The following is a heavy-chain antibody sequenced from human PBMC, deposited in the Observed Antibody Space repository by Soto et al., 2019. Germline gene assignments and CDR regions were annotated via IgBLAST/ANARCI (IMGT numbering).Heavy chain of an antibody. V-gene: IGHV4-59*01. D-gene: IGHD4-17*01. CDR1: GGSISSYY. CDR3: ARGKYGDYYYYYMDV. J-gene: IGHJ6*03. CDR2: IYYSGST. Sequence: QVQLQESGPGLVKPSETLSLTCTVSGGSISSYYWSWIRQPPGKGLEWIGYIYYSGSTNYNPTLKSRVTISVDTSKNQFSLKLSSVTAADTAVYYCARGKYGDYYYYYMDVWGKGTTVTVSS.